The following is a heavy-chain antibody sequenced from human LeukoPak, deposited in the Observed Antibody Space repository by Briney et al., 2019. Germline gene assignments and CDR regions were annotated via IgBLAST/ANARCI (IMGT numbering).Heavy chain of an antibody. CDR3: ARDLGTSGWYTFDF. CDR2: TYYRSKWYD. CDR1: GDSVSSKNGA. V-gene: IGHV6-1*01. D-gene: IGHD6-19*01. J-gene: IGHJ5*01. Sequence: SQTLSLTCAISGDSVSSKNGAWNWIRQSPSRGLEWLGRTYYRSKWYDGYADSVKGRVTISPDTSKNQFSLHVYSVTPEDTAVNYCARDLGTSGWYTFDFWGQGTLVTVSS.